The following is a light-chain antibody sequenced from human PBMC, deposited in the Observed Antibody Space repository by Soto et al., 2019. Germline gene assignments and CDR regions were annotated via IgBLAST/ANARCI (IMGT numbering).Light chain of an antibody. V-gene: IGLV2-14*01. Sequence: QSALTQPASVSGPPGQSITISCTGTSSDVGGYNYVSWHQQHPAKAPKPMIYEVSNRPSGDSNRFSGSKSGNTASLTISGLQAEDEADYYCSSYTSSSTLGVVFGGGTQLTVL. CDR1: SSDVGGYNY. CDR3: SSYTSSSTLGVV. CDR2: EVS. J-gene: IGLJ2*01.